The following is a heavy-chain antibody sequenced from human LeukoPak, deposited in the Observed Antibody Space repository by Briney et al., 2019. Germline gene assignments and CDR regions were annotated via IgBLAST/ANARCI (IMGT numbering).Heavy chain of an antibody. Sequence: PGGSLRLSCAASGFTVSSNYMSWVRQAPGRGPEWVAFIHYDENYKYYADSVKGRFTISRENSKNTLYLQMNSLRPEDTAVYYCAKDRRHSAASGYYSHDGFDIWGQGTMVSVSS. CDR2: IHYDENYK. J-gene: IGHJ3*02. CDR1: GFTVSSNY. V-gene: IGHV3-30*02. CDR3: AKDRRHSAASGYYSHDGFDI. D-gene: IGHD3-22*01.